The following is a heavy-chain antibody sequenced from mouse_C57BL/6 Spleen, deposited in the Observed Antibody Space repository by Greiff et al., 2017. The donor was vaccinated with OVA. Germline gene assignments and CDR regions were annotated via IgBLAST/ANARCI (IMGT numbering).Heavy chain of an antibody. D-gene: IGHD2-3*01. Sequence: QVQLQQPGAELVRPGSSVKLSCKASGYTFTSYWMDWVKQRPGQGLEWIGNIYPSDSETHYNQKFKDKATLTVDKSSSTAYMQLSSLTSEDSAVYYCARGGPVYDGYYYAMDYWGQGTSVTVSS. J-gene: IGHJ4*01. CDR1: GYTFTSYW. V-gene: IGHV1-61*01. CDR3: ARGGPVYDGYYYAMDY. CDR2: IYPSDSET.